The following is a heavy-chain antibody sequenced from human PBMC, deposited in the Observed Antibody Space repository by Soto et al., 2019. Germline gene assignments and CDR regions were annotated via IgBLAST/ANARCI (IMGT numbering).Heavy chain of an antibody. CDR3: AKGDIAAAGTNFDY. V-gene: IGHV3-9*01. CDR2: ISWNSGSI. D-gene: IGHD6-13*01. J-gene: IGHJ4*02. Sequence: GGSLRLSCAASGFTFDDYAMHWVRQAPGKGLEWVSGISWNSGSIGYADSVKGRFTISRDNAKNSLYLQMNSLRAEDTALYYCAKGDIAAAGTNFDYWGQGTLVTVSS. CDR1: GFTFDDYA.